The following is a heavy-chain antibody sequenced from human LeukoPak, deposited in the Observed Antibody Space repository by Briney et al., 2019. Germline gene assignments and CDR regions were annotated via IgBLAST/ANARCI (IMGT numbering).Heavy chain of an antibody. V-gene: IGHV3-33*01. CDR2: IWFDGSQQ. CDR3: VREAGSDYLFDS. J-gene: IGHJ4*02. CDR1: GFRFNTYG. D-gene: IGHD4-17*01. Sequence: GGSQRLSCEASGFRFNTYGMHWVRQAPGKGLAWVAVIWFDGSQQYYADSVKGRFAISRDNSKNMVFLQMNSLRVGDTGIYYCVREAGSDYLFDSWGQGTLVTVSS.